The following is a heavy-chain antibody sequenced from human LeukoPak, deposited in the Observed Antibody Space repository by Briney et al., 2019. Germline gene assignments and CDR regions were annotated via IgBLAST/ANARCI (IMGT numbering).Heavy chain of an antibody. CDR2: IYSGGST. CDR1: GFTVSSNY. J-gene: IGHJ5*02. V-gene: IGHV3-53*01. Sequence: GGSLRLSCAASGFTVSSNYMSWVRQAPGKGLEWVSVIYSGGSTYYADSVKGRFTISRDNSKNTLYLHMNSLRAEDTAVYYCARSANWWFDPWGQGTLVTVSS. CDR3: ARSANWWFDP.